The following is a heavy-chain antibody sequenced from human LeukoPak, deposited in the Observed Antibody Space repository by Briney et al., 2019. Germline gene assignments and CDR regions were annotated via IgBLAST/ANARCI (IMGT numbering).Heavy chain of an antibody. D-gene: IGHD2-21*02. CDR1: GFTFNNYA. CDR3: ARDRCGGADCANWFDP. J-gene: IGHJ5*02. V-gene: IGHV3-33*08. CDR2: IWYDGDKK. Sequence: PGGSLRLSCAASGFTFNNYAMNSVRQAPRMGLEWVAVIWYDGDKKYYADSVKGRFTISRDNSKNTLYLQMSSLRVEDTSVYFCARDRCGGADCANWFDPWGQGTLVIVSS.